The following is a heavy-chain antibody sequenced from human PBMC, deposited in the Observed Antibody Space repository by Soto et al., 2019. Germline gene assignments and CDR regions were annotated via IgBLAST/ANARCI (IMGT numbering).Heavy chain of an antibody. CDR1: GFTFSSYS. CDR3: AKMVNSRSGSQYFDY. V-gene: IGHV3-23*01. D-gene: IGHD3-10*01. CDR2: FRSSGDDGTT. Sequence: GGSLRLSCAASGFTFSSYSMSWVRQAPGKGLEWVSGFRSSGDDGTTYYADSVKRRFTLSRDNSTNTLFLQMNSLRAEDTAIYYCAKMVNSRSGSQYFDYWGQGTLVTVSS. J-gene: IGHJ4*02.